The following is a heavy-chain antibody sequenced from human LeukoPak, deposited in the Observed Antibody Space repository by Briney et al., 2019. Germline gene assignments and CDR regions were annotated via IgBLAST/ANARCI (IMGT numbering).Heavy chain of an antibody. D-gene: IGHD1-26*01. J-gene: IGHJ6*02. CDR3: AKDVGAKDYYYYGMDV. CDR1: GYTFTSYG. V-gene: IGHV1-18*01. Sequence: ASVKVSCKASGYTFTSYGISWVRQAPGQGLEWMGWISAYNGNTNYAQKLQGRVTMTTDTSTSTAYMELRSLRSDDTAVYYCAKDVGAKDYYYYGMDVWGQGTTVTVSS. CDR2: ISAYNGNT.